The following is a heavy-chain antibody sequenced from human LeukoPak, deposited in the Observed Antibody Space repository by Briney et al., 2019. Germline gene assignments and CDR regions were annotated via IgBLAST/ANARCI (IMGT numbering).Heavy chain of an antibody. J-gene: IGHJ4*02. V-gene: IGHV1-46*01. CDR1: GYTFTSYD. CDR2: INPSGGST. D-gene: IGHD6-13*01. CDR3: ARDGYSSSSFDY. Sequence: GASVKVSCKASGYTFTSYDINWVRQAPGQGLEWMGIINPSGGSTSYAQKFQGRVTMTRDTSTSTVYMELSSLRSEDTAVYYCARDGYSSSSFDYWGQGTLVTVSS.